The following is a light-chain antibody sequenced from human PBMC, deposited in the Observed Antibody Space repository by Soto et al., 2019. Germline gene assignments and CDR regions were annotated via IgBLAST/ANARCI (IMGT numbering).Light chain of an antibody. V-gene: IGKV1-17*01. J-gene: IGKJ1*01. Sequence: DIQMTQSPSSLSASVGDRVTITCRASQSISDHLGWYQQKPGKAPKSLIYVASRLQSVVPSRFSGSGSGTEFTLAIRSLRPEDFATYYFVQHNSEPWTFGQGTKVEI. CDR2: VAS. CDR3: VQHNSEPWT. CDR1: QSISDH.